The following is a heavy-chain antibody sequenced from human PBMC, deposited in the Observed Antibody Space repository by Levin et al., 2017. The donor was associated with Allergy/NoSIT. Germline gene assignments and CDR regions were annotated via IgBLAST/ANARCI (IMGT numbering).Heavy chain of an antibody. Sequence: GESLKISCKASGYTFTGYYMHWVRQAPGQGLEWMGWINPNSGGTNYAQKFQGRVTMTRDTSISTAYMELSRLRSDDTAVYYCAREAGTGDAFDIWGQGTMVTVSS. V-gene: IGHV1-2*02. CDR3: AREAGTGDAFDI. CDR2: INPNSGGT. J-gene: IGHJ3*02. D-gene: IGHD1-14*01. CDR1: GYTFTGYY.